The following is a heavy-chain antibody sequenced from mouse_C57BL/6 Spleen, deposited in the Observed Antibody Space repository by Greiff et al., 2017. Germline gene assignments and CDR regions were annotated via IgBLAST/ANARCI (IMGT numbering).Heavy chain of an antibody. D-gene: IGHD2-3*01. V-gene: IGHV1-61*01. CDR1: GYTFTSYW. CDR3: AREGIYDGYSDY. J-gene: IGHJ2*01. Sequence: VQLQQPGAELVRPGSSVKLSCKASGYTFTSYWMDWVKQRPGHGLEWIGNIYPSDSETHYNQKFKDKATLTVDKSSSTAYMQLSSLTSEDSAVYYCAREGIYDGYSDYWGQGTTLTVSS. CDR2: IYPSDSET.